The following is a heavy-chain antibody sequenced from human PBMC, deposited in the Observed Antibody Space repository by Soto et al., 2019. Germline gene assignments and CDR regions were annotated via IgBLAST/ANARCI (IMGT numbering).Heavy chain of an antibody. CDR1: GGSISSYY. CDR2: IYYSGST. Sequence: SETLSLTCTVSGGSISSYYWSWIRQPPGKGLEWIGYIYYSGSTNYNPSLKSRVTISVDTSKNQFSLKLSSVTAADTAVYYCARVGLLPSYYFVYWGQGNLVSVST. V-gene: IGHV4-59*01. J-gene: IGHJ4*02. CDR3: ARVGLLPSYYFVY. D-gene: IGHD2-15*01.